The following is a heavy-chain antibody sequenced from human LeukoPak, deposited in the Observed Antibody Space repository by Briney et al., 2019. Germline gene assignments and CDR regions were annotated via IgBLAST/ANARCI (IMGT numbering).Heavy chain of an antibody. D-gene: IGHD3-22*01. Sequence: SETLSLTCSVSGYSISSDYYWGWIRQPPGKQLDWIASIYHSGSTYYNSSLKSRVTISVDTSKNQFSLKLTSVTAADTAVYYCARLTMIVPDAFDIWGQGTMVTVSS. CDR3: ARLTMIVPDAFDI. CDR2: IYHSGST. J-gene: IGHJ3*02. CDR1: GYSISSDYY. V-gene: IGHV4-38-2*02.